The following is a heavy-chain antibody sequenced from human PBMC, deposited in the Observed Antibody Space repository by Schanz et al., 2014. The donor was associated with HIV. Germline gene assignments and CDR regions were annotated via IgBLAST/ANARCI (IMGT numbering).Heavy chain of an antibody. CDR3: ARGGGQFDYYESSGYGNWFDS. D-gene: IGHD3-22*01. V-gene: IGHV3-30*03. J-gene: IGHJ5*01. CDR1: GFTFNSYD. CDR2: ISYDGRNK. Sequence: QVQLVDSGGGVVQPGRSLRLSCAASGFTFNSYDMHWVRQAPGKGLEWVAVISYDGRNKYYGDSVKGRFTISRDNSKNTLYLQMNSLRLEDTAVYYCARGGGQFDYYESSGYGNWFDSWGQGTLVTVSS.